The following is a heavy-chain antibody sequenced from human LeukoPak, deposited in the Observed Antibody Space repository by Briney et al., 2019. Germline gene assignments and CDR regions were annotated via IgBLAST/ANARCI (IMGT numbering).Heavy chain of an antibody. J-gene: IGHJ6*03. CDR1: GFTFSNYW. V-gene: IGHV3-7*01. CDR3: ARRYSSSWYYYMDV. Sequence: GGSLRLSCAVSGFTFSNYWMSWVRQAPGKGLEWVANIKQDGSEKYYVDSVEGRFTISRDNAKNSLYLQMNSLGAEDTAVYYCARRYSSSWYYYMDVWGKGTTVTVSS. D-gene: IGHD6-13*01. CDR2: IKQDGSEK.